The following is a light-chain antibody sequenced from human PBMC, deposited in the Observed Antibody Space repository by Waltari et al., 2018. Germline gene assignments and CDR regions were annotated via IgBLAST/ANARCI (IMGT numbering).Light chain of an antibody. V-gene: IGLV2-11*01. Sequence: QSALTQPRSVSGSPGQSVTISCTRTSSDVGGYNYVSWYQQHPGKAPTLMIYDVSKRPSGVPDRFSGSKSGNTASLTIPGLQAEDEADYYCCSYAGGYTYVFGTGTKVTVL. CDR2: DVS. CDR1: SSDVGGYNY. J-gene: IGLJ1*01. CDR3: CSYAGGYTYV.